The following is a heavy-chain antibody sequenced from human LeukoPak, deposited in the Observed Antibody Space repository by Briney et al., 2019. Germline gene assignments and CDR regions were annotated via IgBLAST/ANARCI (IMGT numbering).Heavy chain of an antibody. D-gene: IGHD2-8*01. Sequence: SVKVSCKASGDTFRNLAITWVRRAPGQGPEWLGRIIPTDDMTNYAQAFQGRVTFSADKSTTTVIMELSSLTFQDTAVYYCAREVVGGTYAIYFDLWGQGSLVTVSS. V-gene: IGHV1-69*04. CDR1: GDTFRNLA. J-gene: IGHJ4*02. CDR3: AREVVGGTYAIYFDL. CDR2: IIPTDDMT.